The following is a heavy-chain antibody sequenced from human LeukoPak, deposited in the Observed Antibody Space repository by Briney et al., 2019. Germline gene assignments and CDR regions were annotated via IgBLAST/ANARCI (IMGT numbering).Heavy chain of an antibody. Sequence: SETLSLTCTVSGGSTNSYYWSWIRQSPGKGLEWIGYVAYSGSTNYNPSHKSRVTISLDTSKNQFSLKLSSVAAADTAVYYCARTVSGYYFNAWGPGTLVTVSS. D-gene: IGHD5-12*01. CDR3: ARTVSGYYFNA. CDR2: VAYSGST. V-gene: IGHV4-59*01. J-gene: IGHJ5*02. CDR1: GGSTNSYY.